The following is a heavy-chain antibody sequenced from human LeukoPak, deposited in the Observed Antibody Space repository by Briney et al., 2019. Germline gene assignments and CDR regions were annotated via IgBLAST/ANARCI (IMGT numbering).Heavy chain of an antibody. D-gene: IGHD3-22*01. Sequence: SETLSLTCTVSGGSISSGSYYWSWIRQPAGKGLEWIGRIYTSGSTNYNPSLKSRVTISVDTSKNQFSLKLSSVTAADTAVYYCARDLSYYYDSSGSAGWFDPWGQGTLVTVS. J-gene: IGHJ5*02. CDR3: ARDLSYYYDSSGSAGWFDP. CDR1: GGSISSGSYY. CDR2: IYTSGST. V-gene: IGHV4-61*02.